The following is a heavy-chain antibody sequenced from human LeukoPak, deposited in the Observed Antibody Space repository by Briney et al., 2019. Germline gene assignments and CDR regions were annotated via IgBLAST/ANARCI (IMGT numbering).Heavy chain of an antibody. CDR2: IKSKTDGGTT. Sequence: PGGSLRFSGAASGFTFSNAWMSWVRQAPGKGLEWVGRIKSKTDGGTTDYAAPVKGRFTISRDDSKNTLYLQMNSLKTEDTAVYYCTTSYYDYVWGSYRYQKYYFDYWGQGTLVTVSS. J-gene: IGHJ4*02. CDR1: GFTFSNAW. V-gene: IGHV3-15*01. CDR3: TTSYYDYVWGSYRYQKYYFDY. D-gene: IGHD3-16*02.